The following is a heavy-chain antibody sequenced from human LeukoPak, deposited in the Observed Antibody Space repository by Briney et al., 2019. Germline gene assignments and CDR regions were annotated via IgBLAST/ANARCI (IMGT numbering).Heavy chain of an antibody. CDR2: IKSKTDGGTT. V-gene: IGHV3-15*01. J-gene: IGHJ4*02. Sequence: GGSLRLSCAASGFTFSNAWMTWVRQALGKGLEWVGRIKSKTDGGTTDYAAPVKGRFTISRDDSKNTLYLQMNSLKTEDTAVYYCTTDLDYYDSSGYYSQSDFDYWGQGTLVTVSS. CDR1: GFTFSNAW. D-gene: IGHD3-22*01. CDR3: TTDLDYYDSSGYYSQSDFDY.